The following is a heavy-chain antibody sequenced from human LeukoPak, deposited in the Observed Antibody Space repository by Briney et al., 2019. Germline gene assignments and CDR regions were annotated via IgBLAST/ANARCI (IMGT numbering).Heavy chain of an antibody. D-gene: IGHD3-3*01. CDR1: GFTFSSHS. Sequence: GGSLRLSCAASGFTFSSHSMNWVRKAPGKVPEWVSYIDARSGITYYADSVQGRFTISRDNAQESVFLQMNSLRADDTAVYYCARTYDFGRGPPGDAFDNWGPGTLVTVSS. J-gene: IGHJ3*02. V-gene: IGHV3-48*01. CDR3: ARTYDFGRGPPGDAFDN. CDR2: IDARSGIT.